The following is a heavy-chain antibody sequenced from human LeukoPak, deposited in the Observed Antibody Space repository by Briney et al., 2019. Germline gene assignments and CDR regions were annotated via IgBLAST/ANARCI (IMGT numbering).Heavy chain of an antibody. J-gene: IGHJ4*02. CDR2: IYYSGST. Sequence: PSETLSLTCTVSGGSISSYYWSWIRQPPGKGLELIGFIYYSGSTNYNPSLKSRVTISVDTSRNQFSLTLTSVTAADTAVYYCARVDYDLWSGYSRAIDYWGQGTLVTVSS. V-gene: IGHV4-59*01. D-gene: IGHD3-3*01. CDR1: GGSISSYY. CDR3: ARVDYDLWSGYSRAIDY.